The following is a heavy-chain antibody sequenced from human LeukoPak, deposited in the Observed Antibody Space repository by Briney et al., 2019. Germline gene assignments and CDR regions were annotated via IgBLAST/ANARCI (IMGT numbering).Heavy chain of an antibody. CDR1: GDTFTTHG. CDR3: ARDGRSIIWSGDPDNWFDP. J-gene: IGHJ5*02. Sequence: ASVKVSCKTSGDTFTTHGIHWVRQAPGQGLEWMGWINPGSGYTKYSEKFQGRVTFTRDTDATTAYLEVNNLRSEDTAVYYCARDGRSIIWSGDPDNWFDPWGQGTLVTVSS. D-gene: IGHD3-10*01. CDR2: INPGSGYT. V-gene: IGHV1-3*01.